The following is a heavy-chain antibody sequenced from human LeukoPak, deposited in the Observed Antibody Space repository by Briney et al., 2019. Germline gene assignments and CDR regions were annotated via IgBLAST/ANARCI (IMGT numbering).Heavy chain of an antibody. D-gene: IGHD3-9*01. J-gene: IGHJ6*02. Sequence: ASVKVSCKASGYTFTSYDINWVRQATGQGLEWMGWMNPNSGNTGYAQKFQGRVTITRNTSISTAYMELRSLRSDDTAVYYCARETRRRYFESYYGMDVWGQGTTVTVSS. CDR2: MNPNSGNT. CDR1: GYTFTSYD. CDR3: ARETRRRYFESYYGMDV. V-gene: IGHV1-8*03.